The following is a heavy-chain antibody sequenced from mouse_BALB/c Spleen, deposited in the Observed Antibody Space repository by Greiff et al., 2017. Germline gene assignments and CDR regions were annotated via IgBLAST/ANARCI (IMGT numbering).Heavy chain of an antibody. V-gene: IGHV5-6-3*01. Sequence: EVKLVESGGGLVQPGGSLKLSCAASGFTFSSYGMSWVRQTPDKRLELVATINSNGGSTYYPDSVKGRFTISSDNAKKTLYLQMSSLKSEDTAMYYCARGGVVPFAYWGQGTLVTVSA. CDR2: INSNGGST. D-gene: IGHD1-1*01. J-gene: IGHJ3*01. CDR3: ARGGVVPFAY. CDR1: GFTFSSYG.